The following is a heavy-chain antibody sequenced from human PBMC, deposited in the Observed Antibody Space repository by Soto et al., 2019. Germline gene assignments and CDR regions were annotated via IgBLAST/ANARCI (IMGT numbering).Heavy chain of an antibody. Sequence: GGALRHSCGGSGFTFSRYAHSWGRPAPGKGVEWVSAISGSGGSTYYADSVKGRFTISRDNSKNTLYLQMNSLRAEDTAVYYCAKEVGFLEWLSPNWFDPWGQGTLVTVSS. CDR3: AKEVGFLEWLSPNWFDP. D-gene: IGHD3-3*01. CDR1: GFTFSRYA. CDR2: ISGSGGST. V-gene: IGHV3-23*01. J-gene: IGHJ5*02.